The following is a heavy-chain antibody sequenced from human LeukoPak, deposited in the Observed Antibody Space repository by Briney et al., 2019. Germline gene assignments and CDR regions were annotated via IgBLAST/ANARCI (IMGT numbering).Heavy chain of an antibody. CDR3: ATDHSVFGGSYYYYYGMDV. CDR1: GCTLTELS. J-gene: IGHJ6*02. D-gene: IGHD1-26*01. CDR2: FDPEDGET. V-gene: IGHV1-24*01. Sequence: GASVKVSCKVSGCTLTELSMHWVRQAPGKGLEWMGGFDPEDGETIYAQKFQGRVTMTEDTSTDTAYMELSSLRSEDTAVYYCATDHSVFGGSYYYYYGMDVWGQGTTVTVSS.